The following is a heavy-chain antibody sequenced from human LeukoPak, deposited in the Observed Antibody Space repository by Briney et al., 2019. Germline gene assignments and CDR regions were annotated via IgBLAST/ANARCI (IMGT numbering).Heavy chain of an antibody. V-gene: IGHV3-30*02. Sequence: GGSPRLSCAASGFTFSSYGMHWVRQAPGKGLEWVAFIRYDGSNKYYADSVKGRFTISRDNSKNTLYLQMNSLRAEDTAVYYCAKDKWELRGPNFDYWGQGTLVTVSS. J-gene: IGHJ4*02. CDR3: AKDKWELRGPNFDY. CDR1: GFTFSSYG. D-gene: IGHD1-26*01. CDR2: IRYDGSNK.